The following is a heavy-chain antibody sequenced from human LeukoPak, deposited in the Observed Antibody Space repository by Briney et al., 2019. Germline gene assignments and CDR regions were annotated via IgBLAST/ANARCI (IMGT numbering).Heavy chain of an antibody. CDR2: ISYDGSNK. CDR3: ARDYSGYCSGDSCYSDAFDI. CDR1: GFTVSSNY. Sequence: GGSLRLSCAASGFTVSSNYMSWVRQAPGKGLEWVAVISYDGSNKYYADSVKGRFTISRDNSKNTLYLQMNSLRAEDTAVYYCARDYSGYCSGDSCYSDAFDIWGQGTMVTVSS. V-gene: IGHV3-30-3*01. J-gene: IGHJ3*02. D-gene: IGHD2-15*01.